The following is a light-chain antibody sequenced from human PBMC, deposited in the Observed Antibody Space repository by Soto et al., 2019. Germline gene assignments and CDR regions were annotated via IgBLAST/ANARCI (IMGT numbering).Light chain of an antibody. Sequence: QSALTQPRSVSGSPGQSVTISCTGTSSDVGGYNYVSWYQHHPGKAPKLMIYDVSRRPSGVPDRFSGSKSGNTASLTISGLQAEDEADYYCCSYADTYRVFGGGTKLTVL. CDR3: CSYADTYRV. J-gene: IGLJ2*01. CDR2: DVS. CDR1: SSDVGGYNY. V-gene: IGLV2-11*01.